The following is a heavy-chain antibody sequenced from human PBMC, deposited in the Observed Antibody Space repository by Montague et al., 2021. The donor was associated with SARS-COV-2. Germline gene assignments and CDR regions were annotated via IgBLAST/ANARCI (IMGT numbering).Heavy chain of an antibody. CDR1: GFSLTTKGVG. CDR2: IYWDNDK. CDR3: AHQPARPWAFDF. V-gene: IGHV2-5*02. Sequence: PALMKPTQTLTLTCTFSGFSLTTKGVGVGWIRQPPGGALEWLSLIYWDNDKRYSPSLKSRLSIIRDPSNNQVVLTMTNMAPVDTGTYYCAHQPARPWAFDFWAPGTIVTVSS. J-gene: IGHJ3*01.